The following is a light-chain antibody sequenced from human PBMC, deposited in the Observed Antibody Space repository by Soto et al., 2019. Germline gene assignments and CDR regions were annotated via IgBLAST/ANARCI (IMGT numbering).Light chain of an antibody. CDR2: GAS. CDR3: QQYASSPRT. Sequence: EIVLTQSPGTLSLSPGERATLSCRASQSVSSSYLAWYQQKPGQAPRLLIYGASSRATCIPDRFSGSGSGTDFTLTISRLEPEDFAVYYCQQYASSPRTFGQGTKV. J-gene: IGKJ1*01. CDR1: QSVSSSY. V-gene: IGKV3-20*01.